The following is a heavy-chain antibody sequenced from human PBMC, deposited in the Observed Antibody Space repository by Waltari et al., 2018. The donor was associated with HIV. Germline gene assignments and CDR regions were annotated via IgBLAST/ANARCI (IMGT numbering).Heavy chain of an antibody. CDR3: AKLQNGFDF. V-gene: IGHV5-51*03. J-gene: IGHJ3*01. Sequence: EVQLVQSGAELKKPGESLRISCKVSGYRFLSHRIGWVRQKPGKGLEWMGSIYPADSDTKYSPSFQGQVTISADKSIGTAYLHWSSLKVADTAMYYCAKLQNGFDFWGQGTRLTVSS. CDR2: IYPADSDT. CDR1: GYRFLSHR.